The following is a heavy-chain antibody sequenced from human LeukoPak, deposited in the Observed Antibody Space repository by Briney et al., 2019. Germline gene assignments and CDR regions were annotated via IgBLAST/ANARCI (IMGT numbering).Heavy chain of an antibody. CDR3: AQSGLRGSLFDY. J-gene: IGHJ4*02. CDR1: GFTFSSYA. CDR2: ISGSGGST. V-gene: IGHV3-23*01. D-gene: IGHD5-12*01. Sequence: GGSLRLSCAASGFTFSSYAMSWVRQAPGKGLEWVSTISGSGGSTYYADSVKGRFTISRDNSKNTLYLQMNSLRAEDTAVYYYAQSGLRGSLFDYWGQGTLVTVSS.